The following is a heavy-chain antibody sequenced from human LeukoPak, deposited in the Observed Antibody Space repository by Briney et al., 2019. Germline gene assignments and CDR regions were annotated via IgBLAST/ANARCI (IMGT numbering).Heavy chain of an antibody. CDR1: GFTFSTYW. CDR3: ARDLDWILFDY. V-gene: IGHV3-74*03. Sequence: PGGSLRLSCAASGFTFSTYWMHWVRQAPGKGLVWVSRIRPEGTTTAYADSVKGRFTISRDNAKNTLFLQMSSLSAEDTAVYYCARDLDWILFDYWGQGTLVIVSP. D-gene: IGHD3-9*01. CDR2: IRPEGTTT. J-gene: IGHJ4*02.